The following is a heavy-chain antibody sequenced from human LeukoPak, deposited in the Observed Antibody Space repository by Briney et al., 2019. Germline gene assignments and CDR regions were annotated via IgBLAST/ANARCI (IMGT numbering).Heavy chain of an antibody. CDR1: GFTFSSYA. CDR3: AKDVAAAGLTYFDY. V-gene: IGHV3-9*03. Sequence: QTGGSLRLSCAASGFTFSSYAMSWVRQAPGKGLEWVSGISWNSGSIGYADSVKGRFTISRDNAKNSLYLQMNGLRAEDMALYYCAKDVAAAGLTYFDYWGQGTLVTVSS. D-gene: IGHD6-13*01. J-gene: IGHJ4*02. CDR2: ISWNSGSI.